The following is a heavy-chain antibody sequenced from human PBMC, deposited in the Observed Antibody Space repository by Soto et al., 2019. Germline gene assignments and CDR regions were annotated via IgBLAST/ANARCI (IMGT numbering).Heavy chain of an antibody. CDR1: GGSVSSGSYY. J-gene: IGHJ4*02. Sequence: SETLSLTCTVSGGSVSSGSYYWSWIRQPPGKGLEWIGYIYYSGSTNYNPSLKSRVTISVDTSKNQFSLKLSSVTAADTAVYYCAGSQLLWSIAAGGSGIDYWGQGTLVTVSS. V-gene: IGHV4-61*01. CDR3: AGSQLLWSIAAGGSGIDY. CDR2: IYYSGST. D-gene: IGHD6-13*01.